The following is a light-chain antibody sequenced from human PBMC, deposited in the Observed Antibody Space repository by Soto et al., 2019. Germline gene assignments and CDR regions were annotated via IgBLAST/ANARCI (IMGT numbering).Light chain of an antibody. J-gene: IGLJ1*01. Sequence: QSALTQPPSASGSPGHSVTISCTGTSSDVGGYNYVSWYQQHSGKAPKLMIYEVSKRPSGVPDRFSGSKSGNTASLTVSGLQAEDEADYYCSSYAGSNNFVFGTGTKLTVL. V-gene: IGLV2-8*01. CDR1: SSDVGGYNY. CDR2: EVS. CDR3: SSYAGSNNFV.